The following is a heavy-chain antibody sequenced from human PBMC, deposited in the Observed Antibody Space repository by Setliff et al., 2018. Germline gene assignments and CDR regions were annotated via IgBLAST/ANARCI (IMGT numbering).Heavy chain of an antibody. J-gene: IGHJ4*02. CDR1: GASLNSGTYY. CDR2: IYYRGDT. D-gene: IGHD1-1*01. V-gene: IGHV4-39*01. Sequence: PLETLSLPCTVSGASLNSGTYYWGWIRQPPGKGLEWIGRIYYRGDTYYNASLKGRLTISVDTAQNQFSLRLTSVTAADTAVYYCARTGTYRYFDYWGQGALVTVSS. CDR3: ARTGTYRYFDY.